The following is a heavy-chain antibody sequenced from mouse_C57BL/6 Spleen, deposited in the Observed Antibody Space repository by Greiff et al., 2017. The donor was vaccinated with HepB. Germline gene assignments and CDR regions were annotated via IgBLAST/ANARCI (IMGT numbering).Heavy chain of an antibody. CDR3: ARNSKDAMDY. Sequence: QVQLQQPGAELVRPGSSVKLSCKASGYTFTSYWMHWVKQRPGQGLEWIGMIHPNSGSTNYNEKFKSKATLTVDKSSSTAYMQLSSLTSEDSAVYYCARNSKDAMDYWGQGTSVTVSS. V-gene: IGHV1-64*01. J-gene: IGHJ4*01. D-gene: IGHD2-5*01. CDR1: GYTFTSYW. CDR2: IHPNSGST.